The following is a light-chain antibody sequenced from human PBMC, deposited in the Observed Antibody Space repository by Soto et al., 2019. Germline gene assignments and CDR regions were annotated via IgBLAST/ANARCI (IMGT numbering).Light chain of an antibody. J-gene: IGLJ2*01. Sequence: QLVLTQSPSASASLGASVKLTCTLSSGHSSYAMAWHQQQPEKGPRYLMKLNSDGSHSKGDGIPDRFSGSSSGAERYLTISSLQSEDEADYYCQTWGTDIVVFGGGTKVTVL. CDR3: QTWGTDIVV. V-gene: IGLV4-69*01. CDR2: LNSDGSH. CDR1: SGHSSYA.